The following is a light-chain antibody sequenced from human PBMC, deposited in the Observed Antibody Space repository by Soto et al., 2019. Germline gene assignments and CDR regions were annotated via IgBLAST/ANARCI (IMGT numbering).Light chain of an antibody. J-gene: IGKJ1*01. CDR1: ESVASNY. CDR3: QQYGSSPWT. Sequence: PGSTAPLSCRASESVASNYLAWYQQKPGQAPRLLVYGASTRATGIPDRFSGSGSGPDFTLSITRLQPEDCAVYFCQQYGSSPWTSGQGTKVAIK. V-gene: IGKV3-20*01. CDR2: GAS.